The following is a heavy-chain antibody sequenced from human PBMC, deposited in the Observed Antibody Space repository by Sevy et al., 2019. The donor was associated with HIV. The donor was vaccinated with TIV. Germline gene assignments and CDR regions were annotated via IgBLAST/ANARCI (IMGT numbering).Heavy chain of an antibody. D-gene: IGHD2-2*01. Sequence: GGSLRLSCVVSGFTFSKYPMSWVRQAPGKGLEWVSSISSSSNYIYYGDSVKGRFTISRDNAKNSLYLQMNSLRADDTAVYYCARDGGCSSTACLLYFDYWGQGTLVTASS. V-gene: IGHV3-21*01. J-gene: IGHJ4*02. CDR1: GFTFSKYP. CDR3: ARDGGCSSTACLLYFDY. CDR2: ISSSSNYI.